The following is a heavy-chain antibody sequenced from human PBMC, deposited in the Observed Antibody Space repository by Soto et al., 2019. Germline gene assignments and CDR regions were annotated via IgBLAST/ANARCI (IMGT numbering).Heavy chain of an antibody. Sequence: WVSLRLSCVASGFTFSSYGMPWLRQAPGEGLEWVAAIWYDGSNKYYADSVKGRFTISRDNSKNTLYLQMNSLRAEDTAVYYCASGAYSYGTGKYYDSSGYYSTIEEEGAFDSWGQETMV. J-gene: IGHJ3*02. CDR3: ASGAYSYGTGKYYDSSGYYSTIEEEGAFDS. CDR2: IWYDGSNK. V-gene: IGHV3-33*01. CDR1: GFTFSSYG. D-gene: IGHD3-22*01.